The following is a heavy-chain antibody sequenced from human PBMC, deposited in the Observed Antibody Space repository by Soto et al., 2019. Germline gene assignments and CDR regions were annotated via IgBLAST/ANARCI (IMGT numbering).Heavy chain of an antibody. CDR3: AKDYLAGPTGWFDP. D-gene: IGHD6-13*01. Sequence: EVQLLESGGGLVQPGESLRLSCAASGFTFSSYALTWVRQAPGKGLEWVSAISNNGVSTYYADSVKGRFTVSRDNSKNTLYLQINSLRAEETAVYSCAKDYLAGPTGWFDPWGQGTLVTVSS. V-gene: IGHV3-23*01. J-gene: IGHJ5*02. CDR2: ISNNGVST. CDR1: GFTFSSYA.